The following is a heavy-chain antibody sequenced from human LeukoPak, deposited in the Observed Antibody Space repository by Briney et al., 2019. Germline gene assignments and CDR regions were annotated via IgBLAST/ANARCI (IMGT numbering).Heavy chain of an antibody. J-gene: IGHJ5*02. CDR2: INHSGST. D-gene: IGHD6-13*01. Sequence: PSETLSLTCAVYGGSFSGYYWSWIRQPPGKGLEWIGEINHSGSTNYNPSLKSRVTISLDKSKNHFSLKLSSVTAADTAVYYCARHYSRSWDWFDPWGQGTLVIVSP. CDR3: ARHYSRSWDWFDP. V-gene: IGHV4-34*01. CDR1: GGSFSGYY.